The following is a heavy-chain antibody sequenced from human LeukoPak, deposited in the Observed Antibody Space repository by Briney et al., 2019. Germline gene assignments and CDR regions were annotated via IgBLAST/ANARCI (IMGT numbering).Heavy chain of an antibody. CDR1: GFTFSSYA. V-gene: IGHV3-23*01. CDR3: ANEGPSFDY. J-gene: IGHJ4*02. Sequence: GGSLRLSCAASGFTFSSYAMTWVRQAPGKGLEWVSGVSGSGGSTYYADSVKGRFTISRDNSKNTLSLQMSSLRAEDTAVYYCANEGPSFDYWGQGTLVTVSS. CDR2: VSGSGGST.